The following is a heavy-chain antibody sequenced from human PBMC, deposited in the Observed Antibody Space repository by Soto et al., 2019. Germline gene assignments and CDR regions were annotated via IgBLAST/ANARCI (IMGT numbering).Heavy chain of an antibody. J-gene: IGHJ4*02. CDR1: GGLFSSYP. CDR3: ARGGRGYTWFNEF. CDR2: IIPVFQTA. Sequence: ASVKVSCKASGGLFSSYPISWVRQVPGQGLEWMGGIIPVFQTAYYTQRFQGRVTITADESTNKAYMELSSLRYEETAIYYCARGGRGYTWFNEFWGQGSLVTVSS. V-gene: IGHV1-69*13. D-gene: IGHD3-16*02.